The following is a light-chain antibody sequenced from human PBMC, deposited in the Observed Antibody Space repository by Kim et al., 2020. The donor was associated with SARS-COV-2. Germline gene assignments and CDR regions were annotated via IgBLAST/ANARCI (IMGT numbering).Light chain of an antibody. V-gene: IGLV2-11*01. Sequence: GQSVTISCTGTSSDVGGYNYDSWYQQHPGKAPKLMIYDVSKRPAGGPDRFSGAKSGNTASLTISGRQPEDEADYYCCTYAGSYTYVFGTGTKVTVL. CDR3: CTYAGSYTYV. J-gene: IGLJ1*01. CDR1: SSDVGGYNY. CDR2: DVS.